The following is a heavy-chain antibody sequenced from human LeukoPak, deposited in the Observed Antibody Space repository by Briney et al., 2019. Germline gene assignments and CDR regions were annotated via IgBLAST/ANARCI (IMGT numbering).Heavy chain of an antibody. CDR2: ISSSSSTI. CDR1: GFTFSSYS. Sequence: PGGSLRLSCAASGFTFSSYSMNWVRQAPGKGLEWVSYISSSSSTIYYADSVKGRFTISRDNAKNSLYLQMNSLRAEDTAVYYCARPHYDFWSGRLDYWGQGTLVTVSS. V-gene: IGHV3-48*01. J-gene: IGHJ4*02. CDR3: ARPHYDFWSGRLDY. D-gene: IGHD3-3*01.